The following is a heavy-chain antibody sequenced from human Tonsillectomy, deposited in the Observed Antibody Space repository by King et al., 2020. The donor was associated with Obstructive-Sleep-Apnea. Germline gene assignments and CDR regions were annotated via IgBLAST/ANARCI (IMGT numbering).Heavy chain of an antibody. CDR1: GGSFSGYY. CDR2: INHSGST. V-gene: IGHV4-34*01. Sequence: VQLQQWGAGLLKPSETLSLTCAVYGGSFSGYYWSWIRQPPGKGLEWIGEINHSGSTNYNPSLKSRVTISVATSQNQFSLKLSSVTAADTAVYYCARRIPDTAMVYWGQGTLVTVSS. D-gene: IGHD5-18*01. J-gene: IGHJ4*02. CDR3: ARRIPDTAMVY.